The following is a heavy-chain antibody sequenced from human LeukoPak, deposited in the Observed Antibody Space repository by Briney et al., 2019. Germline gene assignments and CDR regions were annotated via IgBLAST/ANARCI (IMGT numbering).Heavy chain of an antibody. CDR1: GGSISSYY. Sequence: SETLSLTCTVSGGSISSYYWSWIRQPPGKGLEWIGYIYYSGSTNYNPSLKSRVTISVDTSKNQFSLKLSSVTAADTAVYYCASDTKYSSSSVALGYWGQGTLVTVSS. CDR3: ASDTKYSSSSVALGY. D-gene: IGHD6-6*01. V-gene: IGHV4-59*01. CDR2: IYYSGST. J-gene: IGHJ4*02.